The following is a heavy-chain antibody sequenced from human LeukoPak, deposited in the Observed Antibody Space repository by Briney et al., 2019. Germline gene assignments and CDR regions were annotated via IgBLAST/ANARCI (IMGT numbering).Heavy chain of an antibody. D-gene: IGHD3-10*01. V-gene: IGHV4-39*01. CDR3: ARPNMVRGVINWFDP. CDR2: IYYSWST. Sequence: KASETLSLTCTVSGGSISSSSYFWGWLRQPPGKGLEWIASIYYSWSTYYNPSLKSRVTISVDTSKNQFSLKLSSVTAADTAVYYCARPNMVRGVINWFDPWGQGTLVTVSS. CDR1: GGSISSSSYF. J-gene: IGHJ5*02.